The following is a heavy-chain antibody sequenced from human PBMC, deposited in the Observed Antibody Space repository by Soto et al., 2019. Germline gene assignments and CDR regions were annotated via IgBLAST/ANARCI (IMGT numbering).Heavy chain of an antibody. Sequence: SETLSLTCTVSGGSISSYYWSWIRQPPGKGLEWIGYIYYSGSTNYNPSLKSRVTISVDTSKNQFSLKLSSVTAADTAVYYCARLKPSGTGGLTLDYWGQGTLVTVSS. V-gene: IGHV4-59*08. CDR1: GGSISSYY. CDR3: ARLKPSGTGGLTLDY. CDR2: IYYSGST. J-gene: IGHJ4*02. D-gene: IGHD1-26*01.